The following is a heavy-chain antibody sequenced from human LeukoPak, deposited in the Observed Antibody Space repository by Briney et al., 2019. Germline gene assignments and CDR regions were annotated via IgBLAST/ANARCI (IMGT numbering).Heavy chain of an antibody. CDR2: VYSSGST. J-gene: IGHJ5*02. CDR1: GGSMSTYY. CDR3: ARESWGIALAPFDP. V-gene: IGHV4-4*07. Sequence: PSETLSLTCTVSGGSMSTYYWSWIRQPAGKGLERIGHVYSSGSTNYNPSLKSRLTMSVDTSKNQFSLKLTSVTAADTAVYYCARESWGIALAPFDPWGQGTLVTVSS. D-gene: IGHD6-19*01.